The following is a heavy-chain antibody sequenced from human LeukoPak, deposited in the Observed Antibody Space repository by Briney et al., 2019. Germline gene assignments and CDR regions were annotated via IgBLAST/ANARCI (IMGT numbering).Heavy chain of an antibody. CDR3: AREETYYDILTGYHRPLYFDY. J-gene: IGHJ4*02. CDR1: GFTFSDYY. CDR2: ISSSGSTI. V-gene: IGHV3-11*01. Sequence: GGSLRLSCAASGFTFSDYYMSWIRQAPGKGLEWVSYISSSGSTIYYADSVKVRFTISRDNAKNSLYLQMNSLRAEDTAVYYRAREETYYDILTGYHRPLYFDYWGQGTLVTVSS. D-gene: IGHD3-9*01.